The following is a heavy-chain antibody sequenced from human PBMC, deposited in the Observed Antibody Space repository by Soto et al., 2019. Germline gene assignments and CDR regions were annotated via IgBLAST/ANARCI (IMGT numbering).Heavy chain of an antibody. CDR3: ARDSGAYYDFWSGYYKTDYYYYGMDV. CDR1: GFTFSSYG. Sequence: PGGSLRLSCAASGFTFSSYGMHWVRQAPGKGLEWVAVIWYDGSNKYYADSVKGRFTISRDNSKNTLYLQMNSLRAEDTAVYYRARDSGAYYDFWSGYYKTDYYYYGMDVWGQGTTVTVSS. V-gene: IGHV3-33*01. CDR2: IWYDGSNK. J-gene: IGHJ6*02. D-gene: IGHD3-3*01.